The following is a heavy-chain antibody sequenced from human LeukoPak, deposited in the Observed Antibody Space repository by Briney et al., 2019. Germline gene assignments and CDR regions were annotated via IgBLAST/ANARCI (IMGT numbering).Heavy chain of an antibody. CDR3: AKGPLIEVASTTWDY. CDR2: INGGGGRT. CDR1: GFTFSAYA. D-gene: IGHD6-19*01. J-gene: IGHJ4*02. Sequence: GGSLRLSCAASGFTFSAYAMAWVRQSPGKGLEWVSAINGGGGRTFYADSVKGRFTISRDNSKDTLYLQMNSLRAEDTALYYCAKGPLIEVASTTWDYWGQGTLVTVSS. V-gene: IGHV3-23*01.